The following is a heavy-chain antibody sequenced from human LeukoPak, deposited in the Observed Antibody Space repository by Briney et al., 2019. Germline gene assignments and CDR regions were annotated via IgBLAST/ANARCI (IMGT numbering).Heavy chain of an antibody. CDR2: IYTSGST. CDR3: ARHIPSWFDP. CDR1: GGSISSYY. Sequence: SETLSHTCTVSGGSISSYYWSWIRQPPGKGLEWIGYIYTSGSTNYNPSLKSRVTISVDTSKNQFSLKLSSVTAADTAVYYCARHIPSWFDPWGQGTLVTVSS. D-gene: IGHD2-21*01. J-gene: IGHJ5*02. V-gene: IGHV4-4*09.